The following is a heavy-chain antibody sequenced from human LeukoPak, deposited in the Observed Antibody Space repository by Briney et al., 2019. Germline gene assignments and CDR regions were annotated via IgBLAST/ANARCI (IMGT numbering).Heavy chain of an antibody. D-gene: IGHD3-3*02. V-gene: IGHV3-7*01. J-gene: IGHJ4*02. CDR3: ARHLGWTFDY. CDR2: INPDGSET. CDR1: GLSFRTYW. Sequence: GGSLRLSCAVSGLSFRTYWMTWVRQAPGKGLEWVANINPDGSETYYVDSEKGRFTISRDNVKDSLYLQINSLRAEDTAVYYCARHLGWTFDYWGQGTLVTVSS.